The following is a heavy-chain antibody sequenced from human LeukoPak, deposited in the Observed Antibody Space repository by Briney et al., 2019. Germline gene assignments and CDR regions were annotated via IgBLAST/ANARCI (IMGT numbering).Heavy chain of an antibody. V-gene: IGHV1-2*02. CDR3: ARGPGDYYDSSGYSYPSYYFDY. Sequence: GASVKVSCKASGYTFTGYYMHWVRQAPGQGLEWMGWINPNSGSTNYAQKFQGRVTMTRDTSISTAYMELSRLRSDDTAVYYCARGPGDYYDSSGYSYPSYYFDYWGQGTLVTVSS. CDR2: INPNSGST. CDR1: GYTFTGYY. J-gene: IGHJ4*02. D-gene: IGHD3-22*01.